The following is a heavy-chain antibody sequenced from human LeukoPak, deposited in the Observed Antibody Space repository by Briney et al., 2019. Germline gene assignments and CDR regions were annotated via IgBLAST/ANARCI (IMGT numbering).Heavy chain of an antibody. CDR2: IRYDGSNK. Sequence: PGGSLRLSCAASGLTFSSYGMHWVRQAPGKGLEWVAFIRYDGSNKYYADSVKGRFTISRDNSKNTLYLQMNSLRAEDTAVYYCAKDPTSNYYDFWSGYYEDYWGQGTLVTVSS. CDR3: AKDPTSNYYDFWSGYYEDY. J-gene: IGHJ4*02. V-gene: IGHV3-30*02. D-gene: IGHD3-3*01. CDR1: GLTFSSYG.